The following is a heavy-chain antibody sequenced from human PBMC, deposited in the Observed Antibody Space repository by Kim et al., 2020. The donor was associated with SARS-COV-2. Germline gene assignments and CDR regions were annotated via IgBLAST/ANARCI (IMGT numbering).Heavy chain of an antibody. J-gene: IGHJ6*02. Sequence: GESLKISCKGSGYSFTSYWISRVRQMPGKGLEWMGRIDPSDSYTNYSPSFQGHVTISADKSTSTAYLQWSSLKASDTAMYYCARHGVVPAAIGGAYYYYGMDDWGQGTTVTVSS. CDR2: IDPSDSYT. D-gene: IGHD2-2*01. CDR3: ARHGVVPAAIGGAYYYYGMDD. CDR1: GYSFTSYW. V-gene: IGHV5-10-1*01.